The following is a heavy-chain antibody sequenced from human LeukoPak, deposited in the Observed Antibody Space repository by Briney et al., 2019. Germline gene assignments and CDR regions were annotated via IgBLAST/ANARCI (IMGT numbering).Heavy chain of an antibody. J-gene: IGHJ5*02. CDR3: ARIRITMVRGVDNWFDP. D-gene: IGHD3-10*01. CDR2: IYPSDSDT. Sequence: GESLKISCKGSGYSFTSYWIGWVRQMPGKGLEWMEIIYPSDSDTRYSPSFQGQVTISADKSISTAYLQWSSLKASDTAMYYCARIRITMVRGVDNWFDPWGQGTLVTVSS. CDR1: GYSFTSYW. V-gene: IGHV5-51*01.